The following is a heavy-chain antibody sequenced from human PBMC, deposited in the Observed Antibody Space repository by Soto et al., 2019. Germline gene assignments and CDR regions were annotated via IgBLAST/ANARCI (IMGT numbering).Heavy chain of an antibody. Sequence: SVKVSCKASGGSFSSYSICWVQQAPGQGLEWMGRIIPILGIANYAQKFQGRVTITADKSTSTAYMELSSLRSEDTAVYYCARGPPYRRFDYWGQGTLVTVSS. J-gene: IGHJ4*02. CDR3: ARGPPYRRFDY. CDR2: IIPILGIA. D-gene: IGHD3-16*02. V-gene: IGHV1-69*04. CDR1: GGSFSSYS.